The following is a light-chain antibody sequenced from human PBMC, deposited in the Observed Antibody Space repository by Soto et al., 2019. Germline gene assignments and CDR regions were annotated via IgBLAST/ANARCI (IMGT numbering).Light chain of an antibody. CDR1: SSDVGGYNY. Sequence: QSALTQPASVSGSPGQSITISCTGTSSDVGGYNYVSWYQQHPGKAPKLMIYEVSNRPSGVSTHFSGSKSGNTASLTISGLQADDEADYYCSSFTTTYTRVLGYATKVT. J-gene: IGLJ1*01. V-gene: IGLV2-14*01. CDR3: SSFTTTYTRV. CDR2: EVS.